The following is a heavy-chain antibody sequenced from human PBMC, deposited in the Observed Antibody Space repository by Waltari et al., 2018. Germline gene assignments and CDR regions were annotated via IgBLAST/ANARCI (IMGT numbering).Heavy chain of an antibody. J-gene: IGHJ4*02. D-gene: IGHD5-12*01. CDR3: VRDDGKDGYKY. Sequence: EVQLVESGGGLVQPGGSLRLSCAASGFTFSDYYMDWVRQAPGKGLEWVGRIRNKDKRYTTDYAASVAGRFSFSRDDSKNSVYLQMNSLKTDDTAVYYCVRDDGKDGYKYWGQGTLVTVSS. V-gene: IGHV3-72*01. CDR1: GFTFSDYY. CDR2: IRNKDKRYTT.